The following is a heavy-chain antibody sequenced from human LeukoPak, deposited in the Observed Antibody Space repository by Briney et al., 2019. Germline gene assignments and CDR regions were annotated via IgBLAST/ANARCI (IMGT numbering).Heavy chain of an antibody. CDR1: GYSLTELS. J-gene: IGHJ4*02. Sequence: ASVKVSCKVSGYSLTELSMHWVRQAPGKGPEWMGGFTLEDGDTIYARKFQGRVTMTEDASTDTAYMDLSSLRSEDTAVYFCVAANPGGLADYWGQGTLVTVSS. V-gene: IGHV1-24*01. CDR3: VAANPGGLADY. CDR2: FTLEDGDT. D-gene: IGHD1-26*01.